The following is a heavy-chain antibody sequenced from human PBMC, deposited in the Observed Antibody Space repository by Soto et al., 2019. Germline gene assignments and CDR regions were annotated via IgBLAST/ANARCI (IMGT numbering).Heavy chain of an antibody. CDR1: GYTLTELS. D-gene: IGHD3-10*01. V-gene: IGHV1-24*01. Sequence: ASVKVSCKVSGYTLTELSMHWVRQAPGKGLEWMGGFDPEDGETIYAQKFQGRVTMTEDTSTDTAYMELSSLRSEDTAVYYCATDLMVRGVSGCWGQGTLVTVSS. J-gene: IGHJ4*02. CDR3: ATDLMVRGVSGC. CDR2: FDPEDGET.